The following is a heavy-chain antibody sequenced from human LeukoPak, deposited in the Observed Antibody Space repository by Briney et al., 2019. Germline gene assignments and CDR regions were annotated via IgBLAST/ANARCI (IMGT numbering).Heavy chain of an antibody. D-gene: IGHD2-2*02. CDR2: INHSGST. CDR3: ARARGYCSSTSCYKNPFDY. Sequence: SETLSLTCAVYGGSFSGYYWSWIRQPPGKGLEWIGEINHSGSTNYNPSLKSRVTISVDTSKNQFSLKLSSVTAADTAVYYRARARGYCSSTSCYKNPFDYWGQGTLVTVSS. CDR1: GGSFSGYY. V-gene: IGHV4-34*01. J-gene: IGHJ4*02.